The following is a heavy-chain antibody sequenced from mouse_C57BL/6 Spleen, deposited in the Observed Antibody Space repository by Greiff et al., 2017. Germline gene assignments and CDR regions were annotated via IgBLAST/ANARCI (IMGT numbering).Heavy chain of an antibody. Sequence: QVQLQQSGAELARPGASVKLSCKASGYTFTSYGISWVKQRTGQGLEWIGEIYPRSGNTYYNEKFKGKATLTADKSSSTAYMELRSLTSEDSAVYFCARGPHYYGSSYVHYFDYWGQGTTLTVSS. CDR2: IYPRSGNT. J-gene: IGHJ2*01. D-gene: IGHD1-1*01. V-gene: IGHV1-81*01. CDR1: GYTFTSYG. CDR3: ARGPHYYGSSYVHYFDY.